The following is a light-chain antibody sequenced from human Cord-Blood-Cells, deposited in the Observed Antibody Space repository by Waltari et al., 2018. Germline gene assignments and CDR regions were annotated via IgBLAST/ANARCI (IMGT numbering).Light chain of an antibody. CDR3: QKYNSAPLT. Sequence: DIQMPQSPSSLSASVGDRVTITCRGSQGIRNYLAWYQQKPGKVPKLLIYAASTLQSGVPSRFSGSGSGTDFTLTISSLQPEDVATYYCQKYNSAPLTFGGGTKVEIK. CDR2: AAS. CDR1: QGIRNY. V-gene: IGKV1-27*01. J-gene: IGKJ4*01.